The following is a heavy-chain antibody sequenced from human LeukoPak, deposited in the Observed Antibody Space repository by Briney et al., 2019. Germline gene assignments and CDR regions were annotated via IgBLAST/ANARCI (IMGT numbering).Heavy chain of an antibody. CDR3: ASRRGSNRPFDY. Sequence: GGSLRLSCAASGFTFSSYGMHWVRQAPGKGLEWVAVISYDGSNKYYADSVKGRFTISGDNSKNTLYLQMNSLRAEDTAVYYCASRRGSNRPFDYWGQGTLVTVSS. D-gene: IGHD1-26*01. J-gene: IGHJ4*02. CDR1: GFTFSSYG. V-gene: IGHV3-30*03. CDR2: ISYDGSNK.